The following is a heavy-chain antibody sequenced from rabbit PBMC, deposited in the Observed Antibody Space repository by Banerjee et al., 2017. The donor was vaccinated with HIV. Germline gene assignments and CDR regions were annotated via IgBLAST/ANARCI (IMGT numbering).Heavy chain of an antibody. CDR1: GFDFSTSYY. J-gene: IGHJ3*01. Sequence: QEQLEESGGDLVKPEGSLTLTCTASGFDFSTSYYMCWVRQAPGKGLEWIACIYTGSSGSTYYASWAKGRFTISKTSSTTVTLQMTSLTASDTATYFCARGYAGYAGYGYADLWGQGTLVTVS. CDR3: ARGYAGYAGYGYADL. CDR2: IYTGSSGST. D-gene: IGHD6-1*01. V-gene: IGHV1S45*01.